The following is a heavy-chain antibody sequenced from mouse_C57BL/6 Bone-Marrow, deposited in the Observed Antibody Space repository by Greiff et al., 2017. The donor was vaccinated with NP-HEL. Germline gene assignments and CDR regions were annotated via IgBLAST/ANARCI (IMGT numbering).Heavy chain of an antibody. V-gene: IGHV1-22*01. J-gene: IGHJ4*01. CDR1: GYTFTDYN. D-gene: IGHD1-1*01. Sequence: EVKLMESGPELVKPGASVKMSCKASGYTFTDYNMHWVKQSHGKSLEWIGYINPNNGGTSYNQKFKGKATLTVNKSSSTAYMELRSLTSEDSAVYYCARWATVVAPYYAMDYWGQGTSVTVSS. CDR3: ARWATVVAPYYAMDY. CDR2: INPNNGGT.